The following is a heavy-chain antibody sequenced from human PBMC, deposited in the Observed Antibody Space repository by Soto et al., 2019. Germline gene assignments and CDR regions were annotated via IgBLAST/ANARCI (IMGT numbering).Heavy chain of an antibody. CDR3: ARPKGITPAVWYFDL. D-gene: IGHD3-3*01. J-gene: IGHJ2*01. CDR1: GDFISSHY. Sequence: QVQLQESGPGLVKPSETVSLTCTVSGDFISSHYWSWIRQTPGKGLEWVGYVYHDGTTDSSPSLKTQVTISLDTTKNQASLSLTSVTAAAAAEYYCARPKGITPAVWYFDLWGRGNLVTVSS. CDR2: VYHDGTT. V-gene: IGHV4-59*11.